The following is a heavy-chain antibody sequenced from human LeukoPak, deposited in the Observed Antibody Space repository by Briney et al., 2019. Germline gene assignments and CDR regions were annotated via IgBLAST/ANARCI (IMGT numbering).Heavy chain of an antibody. J-gene: IGHJ3*02. Sequence: GGSLRLSCAASGFTFSTYSMNWVRQAPGKGLEWVSSISISSSYIYYADSVKGRFTISRDNAKNSLYLQMNNLRAEDTAVYYCARDVYSGYNSIYAFHIWGQGTMVTVSS. D-gene: IGHD5-12*01. V-gene: IGHV3-21*01. CDR2: ISISSSYI. CDR3: ARDVYSGYNSIYAFHI. CDR1: GFTFSTYS.